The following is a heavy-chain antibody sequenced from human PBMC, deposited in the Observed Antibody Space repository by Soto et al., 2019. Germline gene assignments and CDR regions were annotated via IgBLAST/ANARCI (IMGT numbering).Heavy chain of an antibody. CDR2: IIPVFNSP. D-gene: IGHD1-20*01. Sequence: QVQLVQSGAEVKRPGSSVKVSCKASGGTFSSYAFSWVRQAPGQGLEWMGGIIPVFNSPSLAQNLHGRVTVTAAKSTSTAYMELSALRFEDTAVYYCAIIGYNNDLDVWGQGTTVSVSS. V-gene: IGHV1-69*06. J-gene: IGHJ6*02. CDR1: GGTFSSYA. CDR3: AIIGYNNDLDV.